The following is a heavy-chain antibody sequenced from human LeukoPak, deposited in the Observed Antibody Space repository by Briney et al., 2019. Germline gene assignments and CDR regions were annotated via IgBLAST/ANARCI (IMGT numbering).Heavy chain of an antibody. V-gene: IGHV4-30-2*01. CDR3: ARMIAVAGFDY. D-gene: IGHD6-19*01. CDR1: GGSISSGGYS. Sequence: SQTLSLTCAVSGGSISSGGYSGSWIRQPPGKGLEWIGYIYHSGSTYYNPSLKSRVTISVDRSKNQFSLKLSSVTAADTAVYYCARMIAVAGFDYWGQGTLVTVSS. CDR2: IYHSGST. J-gene: IGHJ4*02.